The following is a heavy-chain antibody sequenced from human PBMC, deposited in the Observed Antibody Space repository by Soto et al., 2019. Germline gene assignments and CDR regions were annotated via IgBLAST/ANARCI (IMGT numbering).Heavy chain of an antibody. CDR3: AMLGGWSGGSSGMDV. J-gene: IGHJ6*02. Sequence: EVQLVESGGGLVQPGGSLRLSCAASGLIFSDYHMDWVRQAPGKGLEWVGRIRRKANSYTTEYAASVKGRFTISRDDSKNSLDSQMNSLKSEDTAVYYCAMLGGWSGGSSGMDVWGQGTTVTVSS. D-gene: IGHD6-19*01. CDR2: IRRKANSYTT. V-gene: IGHV3-72*01. CDR1: GLIFSDYH.